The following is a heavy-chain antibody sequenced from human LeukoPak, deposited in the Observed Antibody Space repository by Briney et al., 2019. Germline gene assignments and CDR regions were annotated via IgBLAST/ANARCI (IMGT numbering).Heavy chain of an antibody. J-gene: IGHJ4*02. CDR2: IRNKAINYAT. V-gene: IGHV3-73*01. CDR1: GFSLSGSD. CDR3: TRLGDNS. Sequence: GGSLKLSCAASGFSLSGSDIHWVRQPSGKGLEWVGRIRNKAINYATAYAASVKDRFTISRDDSKNTAYLQMNSLKTEDTAVYYCTRLGDNSWGQGTLVTVSS. D-gene: IGHD2-21*01.